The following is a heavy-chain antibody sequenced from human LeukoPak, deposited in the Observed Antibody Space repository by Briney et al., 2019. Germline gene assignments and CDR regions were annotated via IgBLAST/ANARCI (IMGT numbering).Heavy chain of an antibody. V-gene: IGHV3-23*01. CDR3: GDWPPVTEPYGDLNMDV. Sequence: PGGSLRLSCAASGFTFSSYAMSWVRQAPGKGLEWVSAISGSGGSTYYADSVKGRFTIARDNSKNTLYLQMNSLRAEDTAVYYRGDWPPVTEPYGDLNMDVWGKGTTVTVSS. J-gene: IGHJ6*03. CDR1: GFTFSSYA. D-gene: IGHD4-17*01. CDR2: ISGSGGST.